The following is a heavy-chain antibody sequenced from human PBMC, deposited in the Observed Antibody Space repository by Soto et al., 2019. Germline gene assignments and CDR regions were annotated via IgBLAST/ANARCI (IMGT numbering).Heavy chain of an antibody. Sequence: AGSLRLSCAASGLTFSSYGMHWARQAPRKGLEWVAVIWYDGSNKYYADSVKGRFTISRDNSKNTLYLQMNSLRAEDTAVYYCASDRAPGYCSGGSCYSGYYYYGMDVWGQGTTVTVSS. CDR1: GLTFSSYG. CDR2: IWYDGSNK. CDR3: ASDRAPGYCSGGSCYSGYYYYGMDV. V-gene: IGHV3-33*01. J-gene: IGHJ6*02. D-gene: IGHD2-15*01.